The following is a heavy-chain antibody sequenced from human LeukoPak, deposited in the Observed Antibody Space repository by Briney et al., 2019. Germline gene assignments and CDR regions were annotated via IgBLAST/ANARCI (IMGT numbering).Heavy chain of an antibody. CDR2: MNPNSGNT. V-gene: IGHV1-8*01. Sequence: ASVKVSRKAAGYTFTSYDINWVRQATGQGLEWMGWMNPNSGNTGYAQKFQGRVTMTRNTSISTAYMELSSLRSEDTAVYYCATGGYSSGWTGHWGQGTLVIVSS. J-gene: IGHJ4*02. D-gene: IGHD6-19*01. CDR3: ATGGYSSGWTGH. CDR1: GYTFTSYD.